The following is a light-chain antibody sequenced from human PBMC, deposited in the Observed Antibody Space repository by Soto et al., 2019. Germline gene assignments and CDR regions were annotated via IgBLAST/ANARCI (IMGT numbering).Light chain of an antibody. CDR1: QSVSSSS. Sequence: TVLTQSPGTLSLSPGERATLSCRASQSVSSSSLAWYQQRPGQAPRLLIYGTSSRATGIPDRFSGSGSGTDFTLTISRLEPEDLAVYFCQRYCSSPLITLGQVTLCEIK. V-gene: IGKV3-20*01. CDR2: GTS. CDR3: QRYCSSPLIT. J-gene: IGKJ5*01.